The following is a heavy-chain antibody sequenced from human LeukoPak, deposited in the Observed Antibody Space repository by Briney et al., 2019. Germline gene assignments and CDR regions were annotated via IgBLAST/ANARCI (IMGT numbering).Heavy chain of an antibody. V-gene: IGHV4-4*09. CDR2: IYTSGST. D-gene: IGHD1-26*01. CDR3: ARDRRELPYYFDY. J-gene: IGHJ4*02. CDR1: GGSISSYY. Sequence: SETLSLTCTVSGGSISSYYWSWIRQPPGKGLEWIGYIYTSGSTNYNPSLKSRVTISVDTSKNQFSLKLSSVTAADTAVYYCARDRRELPYYFDYWGQGTLVTVSS.